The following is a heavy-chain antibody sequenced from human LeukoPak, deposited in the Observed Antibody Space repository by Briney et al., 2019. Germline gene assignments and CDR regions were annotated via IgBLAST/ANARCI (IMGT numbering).Heavy chain of an antibody. CDR2: ISSSSSYI. V-gene: IGHV3-21*01. J-gene: IGHJ4*02. D-gene: IGHD6-25*01. CDR3: ARSGGETDY. CDR1: GFTFSYNA. Sequence: GGSLRLSCAASGFTFSYNAMAWVRQAPGKGLEWVSSISSSSSYIYYADSVKGRFTISRDNAKNSLYLQMNSLRAEDTAVYYCARSGGETDYWGQGTLVTVSS.